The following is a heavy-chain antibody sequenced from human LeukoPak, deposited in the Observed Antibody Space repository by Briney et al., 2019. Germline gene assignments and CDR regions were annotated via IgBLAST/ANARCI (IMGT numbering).Heavy chain of an antibody. Sequence: PGGSLRLSCAESGFTFCRYGMQRVGQAPGNVRERVAFIRYDGSNNYYADSVKGRFTISRDNSKNTLYLQMNSLRAEDTAVYYCAKDRPAYDSSGYQYYFDYWGQGTLVTVSS. V-gene: IGHV3-30*02. J-gene: IGHJ4*02. D-gene: IGHD3-22*01. CDR1: GFTFCRYG. CDR3: AKDRPAYDSSGYQYYFDY. CDR2: IRYDGSNN.